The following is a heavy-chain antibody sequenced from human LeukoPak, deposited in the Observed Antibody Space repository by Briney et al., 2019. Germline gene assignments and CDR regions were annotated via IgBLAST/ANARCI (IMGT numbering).Heavy chain of an antibody. CDR1: GYTFTGCH. Sequence: ASVKVSCKASGYTFTGCHMHWVRQAPGQGLEWMGRFIPGSGSSNYAQKFQGRGITTRDTSIGTAYMELTRLTSDDTAVYYCARARGSNSNYYYMNVWGTGTTVTVSS. CDR2: FIPGSGSS. J-gene: IGHJ6*03. CDR3: ARARGSNSNYYYMNV. D-gene: IGHD1-26*01. V-gene: IGHV1-2*02.